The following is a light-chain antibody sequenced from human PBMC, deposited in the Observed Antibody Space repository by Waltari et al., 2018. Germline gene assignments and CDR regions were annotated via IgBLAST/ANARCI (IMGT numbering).Light chain of an antibody. V-gene: IGKV1-33*01. CDR1: QTISSY. J-gene: IGKJ2*01. CDR3: QQYDRLLVT. CDR2: AAS. Sequence: DIQMTQSPSSLSASIGDRVTITCQASQTISSYLEWYQQKPGKAPKLLINAASSLETGVPSRFSGSGSGTDFTLTISSLQPEDFATYYCQQYDRLLVTFGEGTKVEIK.